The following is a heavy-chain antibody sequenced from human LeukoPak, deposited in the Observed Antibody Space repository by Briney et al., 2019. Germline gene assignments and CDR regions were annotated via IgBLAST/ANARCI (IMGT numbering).Heavy chain of an antibody. J-gene: IGHJ4*02. V-gene: IGHV3-23*01. D-gene: IGHD3-3*01. CDR3: AKNYDFWSGPPLPDY. CDR1: GFTFSSYA. Sequence: GGSLRLSCAASGFTFSSYAMSWVRQAPGKGLEWVSAISGSGGSTYYADSVKGRFTISRDNSKNTLYLQMNSLRAEDTAVYYWAKNYDFWSGPPLPDYWGQGTLVTVSS. CDR2: ISGSGGST.